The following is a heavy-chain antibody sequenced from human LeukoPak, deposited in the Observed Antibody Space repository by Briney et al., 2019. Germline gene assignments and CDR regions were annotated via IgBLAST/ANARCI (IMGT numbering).Heavy chain of an antibody. J-gene: IGHJ6*03. CDR2: ISGSGGIT. V-gene: IGHV3-23*01. CDR1: GFTFSSYA. CDR3: ARARPGYYYMDV. D-gene: IGHD1-1*01. Sequence: PGGSLRLSCAASGFTFSSYAMSWVRQAPGTGLEWVSGISGSGGITYHADSVKGRFTISRDNGKNSLYLQMNSLRAEDTAVYYCARARPGYYYMDVWGKGTTVTVSS.